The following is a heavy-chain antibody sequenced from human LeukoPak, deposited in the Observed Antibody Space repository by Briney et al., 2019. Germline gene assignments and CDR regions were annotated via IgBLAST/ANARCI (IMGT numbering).Heavy chain of an antibody. CDR2: IGASGGYT. D-gene: IGHD3-22*01. Sequence: GGSLRLSCAASGFTFSNYGMSWVRQAPGKGLEWVSGIGASGGYTYYADSVKGRFTISRDNSKNTLYLQMNSLRAEDTAVYYCAKGLYYYDSSGHPTYWGQGTLVTVSS. CDR3: AKGLYYYDSSGHPTY. V-gene: IGHV3-23*01. CDR1: GFTFSNYG. J-gene: IGHJ4*02.